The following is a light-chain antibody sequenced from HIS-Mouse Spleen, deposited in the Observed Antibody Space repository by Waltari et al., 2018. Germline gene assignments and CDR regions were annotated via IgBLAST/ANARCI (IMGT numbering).Light chain of an antibody. CDR3: QVWDSSSDHVV. J-gene: IGLJ2*01. Sequence: QSVLTQPPSASGTPGQRVTISCSGSSSNIGSNYVYWYQQLPGTAPKLLIYRNNQRPSGGPDRFSGSSSGTMATLTISRVEAGDEADYYCQVWDSSSDHVVFGGGTKLTVL. V-gene: IGLV1-47*01. CDR1: SSNIGSNY. CDR2: RNN.